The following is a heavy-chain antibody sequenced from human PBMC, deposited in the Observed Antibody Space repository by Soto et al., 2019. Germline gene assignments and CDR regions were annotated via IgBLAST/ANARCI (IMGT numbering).Heavy chain of an antibody. CDR2: IYPRDSDT. CDR3: ARLAMVRGVDLYAFDI. D-gene: IGHD3-10*01. V-gene: IGHV5-51*03. Sequence: EVQLVQSGAEVKKPGESLKISCKGSGYSFTTYWIGWVRQMPAKGLDWMGIIYPRDSDTTYSPSFQGQVTISADKSIRTAYLQWNSLKASETAMYYCARLAMVRGVDLYAFDIWSQGTMVTVSS. J-gene: IGHJ3*02. CDR1: GYSFTTYW.